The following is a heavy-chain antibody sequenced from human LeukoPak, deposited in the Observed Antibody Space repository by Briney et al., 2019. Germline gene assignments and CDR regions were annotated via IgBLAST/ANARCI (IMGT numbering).Heavy chain of an antibody. D-gene: IGHD2-8*01. CDR3: AGRMLSYFDY. CDR2: ISWNSGSI. Sequence: GGSLRLSCAASGFTFDDYAMHWVRQAPGKGLEWVSGISWNSGSIGYADSVKGRFTISRDNAKNSLYLQMNSLRAEDTAVYYCAGRMLSYFDYWGQGTLVTVSS. V-gene: IGHV3-9*01. J-gene: IGHJ4*02. CDR1: GFTFDDYA.